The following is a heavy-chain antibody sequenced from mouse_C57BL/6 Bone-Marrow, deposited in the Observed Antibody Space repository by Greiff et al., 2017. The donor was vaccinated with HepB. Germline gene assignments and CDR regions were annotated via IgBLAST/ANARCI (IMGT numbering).Heavy chain of an antibody. V-gene: IGHV1-64*01. D-gene: IGHD1-1*01. CDR2: IHPNSGST. J-gene: IGHJ4*01. CDR1: GYTFTSYW. CDR3: ARVRGELRGDYAMDY. Sequence: QVQLQQPGAELVKPGASVKLSCKASGYTFTSYWMHWVKQRPGQGLEWIGMIHPNSGSTNYNEKFKSKATLTVDKSSSTAYMQLSSLTSEYSAVYYCARVRGELRGDYAMDYWGQGTSVTVSS.